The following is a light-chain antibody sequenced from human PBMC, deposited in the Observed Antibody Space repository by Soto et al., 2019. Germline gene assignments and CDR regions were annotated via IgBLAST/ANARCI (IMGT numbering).Light chain of an antibody. CDR1: QSVSNNY. CDR3: QHYGN. V-gene: IGKV3-20*01. CDR2: GES. Sequence: EIVLTQSPGTLPLSPGERATLSCRASQSVSNNYLAWCQQKPGQSPRLLIYGESKRATGIPDRFSGSGSGTDFTLSICRLEPEDFAVYYCQHYGNFGQGTRLEIK. J-gene: IGKJ5*01.